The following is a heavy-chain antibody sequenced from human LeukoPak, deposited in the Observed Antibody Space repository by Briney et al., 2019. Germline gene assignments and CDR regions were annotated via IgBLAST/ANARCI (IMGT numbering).Heavy chain of an antibody. J-gene: IGHJ4*02. D-gene: IGHD1-1*01. CDR3: ARDGHLSYQSIWMFPDY. CDR2: INPNSGGT. CDR1: GFTFTDYY. V-gene: IGHV1-2*02. Sequence: ASVKVSCKASGFTFTDYYMHWVRQAPGQGLEWMGWINPNSGGTNYAQKFQGTVIMTRDTSISTAYMELSRLRSDDTAVYYCARDGHLSYQSIWMFPDYWGQGTRVTVSS.